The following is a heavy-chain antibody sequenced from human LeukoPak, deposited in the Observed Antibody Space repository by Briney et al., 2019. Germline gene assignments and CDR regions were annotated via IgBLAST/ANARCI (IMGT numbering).Heavy chain of an antibody. D-gene: IGHD5-24*01. CDR3: VRDGDDYNFDY. V-gene: IGHV3-30*07. CDR1: GFTFSSYA. CDR2: ISYDGSNK. Sequence: GGSLRLSCAASGFTFSSYAMHWVRQAPGKGLEWGAVISYDGSNKYYADSVKGRFTISRDNARNTLYLQMHSLRAEDTAVYYCVRDGDDYNFDYWGQGSLVTVSS. J-gene: IGHJ4*02.